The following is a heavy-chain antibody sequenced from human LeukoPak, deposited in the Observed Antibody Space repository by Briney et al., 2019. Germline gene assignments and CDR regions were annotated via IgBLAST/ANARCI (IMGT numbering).Heavy chain of an antibody. D-gene: IGHD7-27*01. Sequence: GGSLRLSCAASGFTFSGAWMTWVRQAPGKGLEWVANIREDGTEKNYVDSVKGRFTISRDNAKNSLFLQMSNLRDDDTAIYYCARHVGISFWGQGTLVTVSS. CDR1: GFTFSGAW. J-gene: IGHJ4*02. CDR2: IREDGTEK. CDR3: ARHVGISF. V-gene: IGHV3-7*01.